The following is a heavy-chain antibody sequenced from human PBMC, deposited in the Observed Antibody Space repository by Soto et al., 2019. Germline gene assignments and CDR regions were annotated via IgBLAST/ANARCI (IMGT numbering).Heavy chain of an antibody. CDR1: GYTFTSYG. D-gene: IGHD5-18*01. CDR3: ASVDTAMVDFDY. Sequence: ASVKVSCKASGYTFTSYGISWVRQAPGQRLEWMGRINASNGNTKYSQKFQGRVTITRDTSASTAYMELSSLRSEDTAVYYCASVDTAMVDFDYWGQGTLVTVSS. CDR2: INASNGNT. J-gene: IGHJ4*02. V-gene: IGHV1-3*01.